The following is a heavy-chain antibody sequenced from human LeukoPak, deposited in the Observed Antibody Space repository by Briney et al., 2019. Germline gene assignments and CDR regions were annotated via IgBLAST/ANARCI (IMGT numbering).Heavy chain of an antibody. D-gene: IGHD3-22*01. CDR2: IHYSGST. CDR1: GGSISSSSYY. CDR3: ARRGTNYYDSSGYYHYYYYMDV. Sequence: SETLSLTCTVSGGSISSSSYYWGWIRQPPGKGLEWIGSIHYSGSTNYNPSLKSRVTISVDTSKNQFSLKLSSVTAADTAVYYCARRGTNYYDSSGYYHYYYYMDVWGKGTTVTISS. J-gene: IGHJ6*03. V-gene: IGHV4-39*07.